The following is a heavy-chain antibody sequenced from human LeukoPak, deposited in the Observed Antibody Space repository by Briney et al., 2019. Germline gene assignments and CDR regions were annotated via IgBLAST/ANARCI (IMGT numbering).Heavy chain of an antibody. CDR2: ITPSVDTT. CDR1: GYTFTNYL. D-gene: IGHD2-8*02. Sequence: ASVKVSCKASGYTFTNYLLHWVRQAPGQGLEWVGRITPSVDTTNYAQKFRDRVTMTRDTSTSTVYMELSSLRSEDTAVYHCVREESGGYFDYWGQGTLVTDSS. J-gene: IGHJ4*02. V-gene: IGHV1-46*01. CDR3: VREESGGYFDY.